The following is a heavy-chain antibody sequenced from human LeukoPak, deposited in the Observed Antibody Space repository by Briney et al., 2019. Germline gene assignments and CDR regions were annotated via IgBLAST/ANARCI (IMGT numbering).Heavy chain of an antibody. D-gene: IGHD6-13*01. CDR1: GYTFTNYG. CDR3: AKDVFGSSWYLWFDP. J-gene: IGHJ5*02. V-gene: IGHV1-18*01. Sequence: ASVKVSCKASGYTFTNYGISWVRQAPGQGLEWMGWISAYNGNTNYAQKLQGRVTMTTGTSSSTAYMELRSPRSDDTAVYYCAKDVFGSSWYLWFDPWGQGTLVTVSS. CDR2: ISAYNGNT.